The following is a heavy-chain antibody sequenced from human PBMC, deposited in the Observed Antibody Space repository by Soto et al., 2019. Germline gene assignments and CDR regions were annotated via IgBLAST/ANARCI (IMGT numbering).Heavy chain of an antibody. CDR3: ARADGIGYYYDSSGYYYFDY. CDR2: INPNSGGT. CDR1: GYTFTGYY. D-gene: IGHD3-22*01. V-gene: IGHV1-2*04. J-gene: IGHJ4*02. Sequence: ASVKVSCKASGYTFTGYYMHWVRQAPGQGLEWMGWINPNSGGTNYAQKFQGWVTMTRDTSISTAYMELSRLRSDDTAVCYCARADGIGYYYDSSGYYYFDYWGQGTLVTVPQ.